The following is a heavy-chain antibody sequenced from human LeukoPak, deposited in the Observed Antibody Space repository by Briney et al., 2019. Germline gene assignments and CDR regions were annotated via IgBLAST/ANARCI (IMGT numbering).Heavy chain of an antibody. CDR2: ISSSGSTI. V-gene: IGHV3-11*01. CDR3: ARAKGQLLNNWFDP. J-gene: IGHJ5*02. CDR1: GFTFSDYH. D-gene: IGHD1-1*01. Sequence: GGSLRLSCVVSGFTFSDYHMNWVRQAPGKGLEWVSYISSSGSTIYYADSVKGRFTISRDNAKNSLYLQMNSLRAEDTAVYYCARAKGQLLNNWFDPWGQGTLVTVSS.